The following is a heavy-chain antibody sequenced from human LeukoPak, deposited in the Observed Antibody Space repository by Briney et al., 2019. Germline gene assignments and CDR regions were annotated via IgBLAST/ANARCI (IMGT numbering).Heavy chain of an antibody. CDR2: IYHSGST. D-gene: IGHD3-10*01. CDR3: ARSRMVRVNWFDP. J-gene: IGHJ5*02. Sequence: KPSETLSLTCTVSGGSISSYYWSWIRQPPGKGLEWIGSIYHSGSTYYNPSLKSRVTISVGTSRNQFSLKLSSVTAADTAVYYCARSRMVRVNWFDPWGQGTLVTVSS. V-gene: IGHV4-59*04. CDR1: GGSISSYY.